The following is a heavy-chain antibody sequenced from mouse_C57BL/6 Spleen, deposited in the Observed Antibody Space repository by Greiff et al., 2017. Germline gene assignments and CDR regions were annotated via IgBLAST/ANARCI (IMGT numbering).Heavy chain of an antibody. CDR1: GYTFTDYY. V-gene: IGHV1-26*01. CDR2: INPNNGGT. D-gene: IGHD2-3*01. J-gene: IGHJ4*01. Sequence: EVQLQQSGPELVKPGASVKISCKASGYTFTDYYMNWVKQSHGKSLEWIGDINPNNGGTSYNQKFKGKATLTVDKSSSTAYMELRSLTSEDSAVYYCARLDDGYYDEAMDDWGQGTSVTVSS. CDR3: ARLDDGYYDEAMDD.